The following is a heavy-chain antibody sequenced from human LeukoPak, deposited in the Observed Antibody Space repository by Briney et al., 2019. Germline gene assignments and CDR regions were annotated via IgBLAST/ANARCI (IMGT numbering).Heavy chain of an antibody. CDR3: ARGQYSSGWSLGFDAFDI. D-gene: IGHD6-19*01. CDR2: ISAYNGNT. J-gene: IGHJ3*02. V-gene: IGHV1-18*01. CDR1: GYTFTSYG. Sequence: ASVKVSCKASGYTFTSYGISWVRQAPGQGLEWMGWISAYNGNTNYAQKLQGRVTMTTDTSTSTAYMELSRLRSDDTAVYYCARGQYSSGWSLGFDAFDIWGQGTMVTVSS.